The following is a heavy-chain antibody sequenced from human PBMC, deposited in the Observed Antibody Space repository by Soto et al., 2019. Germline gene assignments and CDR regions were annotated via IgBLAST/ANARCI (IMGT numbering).Heavy chain of an antibody. CDR2: IYYSGST. J-gene: IGHJ6*02. CDR3: ARGLDTAMVGALVRVYYYGMDV. Sequence: ASETLSLTCTVSGGSISSYYWSWIRQPPGKGLEWIGYIYYSGSTNYNPSLKSRVTISVDTSKNQFSLKLSSVTAADTAVYYCARGLDTAMVGALVRVYYYGMDVWGQGTTVTVSS. V-gene: IGHV4-59*01. CDR1: GGSISSYY. D-gene: IGHD5-18*01.